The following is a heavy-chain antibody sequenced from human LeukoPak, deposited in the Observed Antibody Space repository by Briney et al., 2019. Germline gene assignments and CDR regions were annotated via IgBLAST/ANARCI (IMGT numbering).Heavy chain of an antibody. CDR1: GFTFSSYV. V-gene: IGHV3-23*01. CDR3: AKDGYDSTATTFGFFDN. D-gene: IGHD3-22*01. J-gene: IGHJ4*02. Sequence: PGGSLRLSCAASGFTFSSYVMNWVRQAPGEGLEWVSALSGSGVSTYYADSVKGRFTISRDNSKNTLYLQMNSLRAEDTAVYYCAKDGYDSTATTFGFFDNWGQGTLATVSS. CDR2: LSGSGVST.